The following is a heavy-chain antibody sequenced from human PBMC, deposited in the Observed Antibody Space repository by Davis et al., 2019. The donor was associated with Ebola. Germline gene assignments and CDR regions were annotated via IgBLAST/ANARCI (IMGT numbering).Heavy chain of an antibody. V-gene: IGHV1-18*04. Sequence: ASVKVSCKASGYTFTSYGISWVRQAPGQGLEWMGWISPYNGNTNYAQKLQGRVTMTTDTSTSTAYMELRSLRSDDTAAYYCARGGIQIWSSHYFDYWGQGSLVTVSS. CDR2: ISPYNGNT. CDR3: ARGGIQIWSSHYFDY. D-gene: IGHD5-18*01. J-gene: IGHJ4*02. CDR1: GYTFTSYG.